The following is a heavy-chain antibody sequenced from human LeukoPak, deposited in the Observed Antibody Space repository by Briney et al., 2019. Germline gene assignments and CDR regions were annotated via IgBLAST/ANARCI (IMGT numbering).Heavy chain of an antibody. CDR3: AADRRYDSSGYYIFDY. J-gene: IGHJ4*02. D-gene: IGHD3-22*01. V-gene: IGHV1-58*02. CDR2: IVVGSGNT. CDR1: GSTFTSSA. Sequence: GTSVKVSCKASGSTFTSSAMQWVRQARGQRLEWIGWIVVGSGNTNYAQKFQERVTTTRDMSTSTAYMELSSLRSEDTAVYYCAADRRYDSSGYYIFDYWGQGTLVTVSS.